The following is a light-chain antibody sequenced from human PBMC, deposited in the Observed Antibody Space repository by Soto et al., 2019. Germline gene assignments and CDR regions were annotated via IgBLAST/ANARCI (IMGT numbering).Light chain of an antibody. CDR2: GAS. CDR1: QSVSSSY. CDR3: QQYGSSQFT. J-gene: IGKJ3*01. V-gene: IGKV3-20*01. Sequence: EIVLTQSPGTLSLSPGERATLSCRAGQSVSSSYLAWYQQKPGQAPRLLIYGASNRATGIPDRFSGSGSGTDFTLTISRLEPEDFAVYYCQQYGSSQFTFGPGTKVDIK.